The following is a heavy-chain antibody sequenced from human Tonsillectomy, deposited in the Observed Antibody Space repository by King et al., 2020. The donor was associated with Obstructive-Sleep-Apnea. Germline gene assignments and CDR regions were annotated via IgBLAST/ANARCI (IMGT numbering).Heavy chain of an antibody. CDR3: AREGGYYDSSGYYSGGDYFDY. Sequence: VQLVESGGGVVQPGRSLRFSCAASGFTFSSYAMHWVRQAPGKGLEWVAVISYDGSTKYYADSVKGRFTISRDNSKNTRYLQMNSLRAEDTAVYYCAREGGYYDSSGYYSGGDYFDYWGQGTLVTVSS. CDR1: GFTFSSYA. J-gene: IGHJ4*02. CDR2: ISYDGSTK. D-gene: IGHD3-22*01. V-gene: IGHV3-30*04.